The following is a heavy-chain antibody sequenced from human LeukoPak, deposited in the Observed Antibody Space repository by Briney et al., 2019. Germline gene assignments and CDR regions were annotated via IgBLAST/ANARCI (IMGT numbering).Heavy chain of an antibody. V-gene: IGHV3-23*01. Sequence: GGSLSLSCAASGFTFSSYAMSWGRQAPGKGLEWDSAIRGCGGRTYYANSLKGRFTISRDNTKNTLYLQMNSLRAEDTAVYYCATAPILAGYLAYFDYWGQGTLVTVPS. J-gene: IGHJ4*02. CDR3: ATAPILAGYLAYFDY. D-gene: IGHD3-9*01. CDR2: IRGCGGRT. CDR1: GFTFSSYA.